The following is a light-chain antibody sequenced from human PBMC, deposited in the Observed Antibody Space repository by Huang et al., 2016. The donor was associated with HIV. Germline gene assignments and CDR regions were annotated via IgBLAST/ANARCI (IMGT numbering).Light chain of an antibody. Sequence: EIVMTQSPATLSVSPGEGATLSCRASQSVSSNFAWYQQKPGQAPRLLIYGGSVRATGVDARCSGSGSGTEFTLSISRLRSEDFAVYYCQQYNNWPQSFGGGTKVEIK. CDR1: QSVSSN. J-gene: IGKJ4*01. CDR3: QQYNNWPQS. CDR2: GGS. V-gene: IGKV3-15*01.